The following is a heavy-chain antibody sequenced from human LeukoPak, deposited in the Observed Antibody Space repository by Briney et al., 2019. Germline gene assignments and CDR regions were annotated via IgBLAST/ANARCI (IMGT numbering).Heavy chain of an antibody. CDR3: ARGTQLRYFDWLSGYGMDV. Sequence: GASVKVSCKASGYTFTSYGISWVRQAPGQGLEWMGWISAYNGNTNYAQKLQGRVTVTTDTSTSTAYMELRSLRSDDTAVYYCARGTQLRYFDWLSGYGMDVWGQGTTVTVSS. CDR2: ISAYNGNT. J-gene: IGHJ6*02. V-gene: IGHV1-18*01. D-gene: IGHD3-9*01. CDR1: GYTFTSYG.